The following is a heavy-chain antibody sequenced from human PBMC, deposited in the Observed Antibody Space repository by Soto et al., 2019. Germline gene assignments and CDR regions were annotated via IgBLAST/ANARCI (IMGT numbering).Heavy chain of an antibody. D-gene: IGHD4-17*01. V-gene: IGHV4-59*01. CDR2: IYYSGST. Sequence: SETLSLTCTVSGGSISSYYWSWIRQPPGKGLEWIGYIYYSGSTNYNPSLKSRVTISVDTSKNQFSLKLSSVTAADTAVYYCASYLTVTGFDYWGQGTLVTVSS. CDR1: GGSISSYY. J-gene: IGHJ4*02. CDR3: ASYLTVTGFDY.